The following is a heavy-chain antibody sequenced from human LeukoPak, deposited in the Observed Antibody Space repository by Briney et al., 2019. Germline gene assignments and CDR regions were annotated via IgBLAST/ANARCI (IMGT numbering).Heavy chain of an antibody. D-gene: IGHD7-27*01. Sequence: PGGSLRLSCAASGVPFSSYWMHWVRHTPGKGLVWVSRINSGGSGTSYADSGKGRFTISRDNAKNTLYLQMNSLRAEDTALYYCATSLGPLTEYWGQGTLVTVSS. V-gene: IGHV3-74*01. CDR1: GVPFSSYW. CDR2: INSGGSGT. J-gene: IGHJ4*02. CDR3: ATSLGPLTEY.